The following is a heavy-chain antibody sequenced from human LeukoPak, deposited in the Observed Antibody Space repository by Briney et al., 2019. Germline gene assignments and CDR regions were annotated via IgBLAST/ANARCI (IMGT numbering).Heavy chain of an antibody. D-gene: IGHD6-25*01. Sequence: PGGSLRLSCAASGFTFSNYWMSWVRQAPGKGLEWVATIKEDGSEKYYVDSVKGRFTISRDNAKNSLSLQMNSPRVEDTAVYYCARQRVRRLNWFDPWGQATLVTVSS. CDR2: IKEDGSEK. CDR3: ARQRVRRLNWFDP. CDR1: GFTFSNYW. J-gene: IGHJ5*02. V-gene: IGHV3-7*01.